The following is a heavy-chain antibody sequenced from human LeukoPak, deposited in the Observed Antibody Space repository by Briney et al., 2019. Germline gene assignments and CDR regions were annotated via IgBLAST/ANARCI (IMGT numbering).Heavy chain of an antibody. V-gene: IGHV3-48*04. D-gene: IGHD5-24*01. Sequence: GGSLRLSCAVSGFTFSDYGMNWVRQAPGKGLEWVSYISYSSDIIHYTESVKGRFTISRDNAKNSLYLQMNSLRAEDTAVYYCARDRGNDYNSYFFDYWGQGILVTVSS. CDR3: ARDRGNDYNSYFFDY. CDR1: GFTFSDYG. J-gene: IGHJ4*02. CDR2: ISYSSDII.